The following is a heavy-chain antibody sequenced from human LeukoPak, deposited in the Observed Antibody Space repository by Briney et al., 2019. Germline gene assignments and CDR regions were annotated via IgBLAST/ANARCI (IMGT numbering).Heavy chain of an antibody. V-gene: IGHV4-34*01. CDR3: ARGQKPHYGSGSYFGY. CDR1: GGSFSGYY. J-gene: IGHJ4*02. Sequence: PSETLSLTCAVYGGSFSGYYWSWIRQPPGKGLEWMGEINHSGSTNYNPSLKSRVTISVDTSKNQFFLKLSSVTAADTAVYYCARGQKPHYGSGSYFGYWGQGTLVTVSS. CDR2: INHSGST. D-gene: IGHD3-10*01.